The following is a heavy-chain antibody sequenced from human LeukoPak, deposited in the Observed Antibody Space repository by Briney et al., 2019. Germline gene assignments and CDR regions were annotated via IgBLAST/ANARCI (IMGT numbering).Heavy chain of an antibody. J-gene: IGHJ4*02. D-gene: IGHD3-10*01. V-gene: IGHV3-21*01. CDR2: ISSSSSYI. CDR3: ARGRITMVRGVTWEYYVDY. Sequence: GGSLRLSCAASGFTFSSYSMNWVRQAPGKGLEWVSSISSSSSYIYYADSVKGRFTISRDNAKNSLYLQMNSLRAEDTAVYYCARGRITMVRGVTWEYYVDYWGQGTLVTVSS. CDR1: GFTFSSYS.